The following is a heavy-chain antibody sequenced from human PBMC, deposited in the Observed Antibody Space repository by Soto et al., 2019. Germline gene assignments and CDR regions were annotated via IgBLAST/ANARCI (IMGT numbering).Heavy chain of an antibody. CDR3: ARDWGGSSWYLYYYYYGMDV. CDR1: GYTFTSYG. J-gene: IGHJ6*02. CDR2: ISAYNGNT. V-gene: IGHV1-18*01. D-gene: IGHD6-13*01. Sequence: ASVKVSCKASGYTFTSYGISWVRQAPGQGLEWMGWISAYNGNTNYAQKLQGRVTMTTDTSTSTAYMELRSLRSDDTAVYYCARDWGGSSWYLYYYYYGMDVWGQGTTVTVSS.